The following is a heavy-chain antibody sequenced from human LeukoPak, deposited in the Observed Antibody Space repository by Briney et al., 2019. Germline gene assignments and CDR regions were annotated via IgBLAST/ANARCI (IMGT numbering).Heavy chain of an antibody. Sequence: PGGSLRLSCAASGFTFSSYAMSWVRQAPGKGLEWVSVIYSGGSTYYADSVKGRFTISRDNSKNTLYLQMNSLRAEDTAVYYCARQGYYYDSSGYYLVDYWGQGTLVTVSS. J-gene: IGHJ4*02. D-gene: IGHD3-22*01. CDR3: ARQGYYYDSSGYYLVDY. CDR2: IYSGGST. V-gene: IGHV3-66*04. CDR1: GFTFSSYA.